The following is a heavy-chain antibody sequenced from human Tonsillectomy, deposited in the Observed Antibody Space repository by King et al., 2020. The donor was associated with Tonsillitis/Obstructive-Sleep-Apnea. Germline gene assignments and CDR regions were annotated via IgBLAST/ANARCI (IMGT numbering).Heavy chain of an antibody. CDR2: ITSSGSKI. J-gene: IGHJ6*02. CDR3: ARENSSSGFYYYGMDV. CDR1: GFTFSNYE. Sequence: VQLVESGGGLVQPGVSLKLSCAASGFTFSNYEMNWVRQAPGKRLEWVSYITSSGSKIYYADSVKGRFTISRDNAKNTLSLQMNSLRVEDTAVYYCARENSSSGFYYYGMDVWGQGTTVTVSS. D-gene: IGHD3-22*01. V-gene: IGHV3-48*03.